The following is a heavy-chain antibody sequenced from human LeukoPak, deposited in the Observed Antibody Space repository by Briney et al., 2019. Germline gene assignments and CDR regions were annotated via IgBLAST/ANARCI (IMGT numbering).Heavy chain of an antibody. J-gene: IGHJ4*02. D-gene: IGHD3-22*01. CDR2: INHSGST. CDR1: GGSISSYY. CDR3: ARVTGYVIEDYFDY. V-gene: IGHV4-34*01. Sequence: SETLSLTCTVSGGSISSYYWSWIRQPPGKGLEWIGEINHSGSTNYNPSLKSRVTISVDTSKNQFSLKLRSATAADTAVYYCARVTGYVIEDYFDYWGQGTLVTVSS.